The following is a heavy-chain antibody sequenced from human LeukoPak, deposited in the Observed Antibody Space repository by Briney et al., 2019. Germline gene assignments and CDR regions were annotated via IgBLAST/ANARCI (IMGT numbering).Heavy chain of an antibody. Sequence: GGSLRLSCVASGFTFDDYTMHWVRQAPGKGLEWVSLISWDGGSTYYADSVKDRFTISRDNSKNSLYLQMNSLRTEDTASYFCAKDRSSSWYSFDHWGQGTLVTVSS. CDR2: ISWDGGST. D-gene: IGHD6-13*01. CDR1: GFTFDDYT. CDR3: AKDRSSSWYSFDH. V-gene: IGHV3-43*01. J-gene: IGHJ4*02.